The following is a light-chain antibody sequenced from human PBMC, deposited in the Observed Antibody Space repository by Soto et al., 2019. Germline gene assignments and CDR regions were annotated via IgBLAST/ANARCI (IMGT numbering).Light chain of an antibody. J-gene: IGKJ4*01. CDR3: QQSYSVPLT. V-gene: IGKV1-39*01. CDR1: QPITKF. Sequence: DIQMTQSPSSLSASVGDRVTITCRASQPITKFLNWFQHKPGEAPKRLIYGASILQDGVPSRFSGSGSGTDYTLTISGLQTEDFATYFCQQSYSVPLTFGGGTKV. CDR2: GAS.